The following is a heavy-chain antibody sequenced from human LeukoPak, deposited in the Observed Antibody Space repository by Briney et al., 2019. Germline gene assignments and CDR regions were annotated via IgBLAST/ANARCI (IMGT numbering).Heavy chain of an antibody. CDR1: GFTFSSYG. CDR2: IRYDGSNK. Sequence: GGSLRLSCAASGFTFSSYGMHWVRQAPGKGLEWGAFIRYDGSNKYYADSVKGRFTISRDNSKNTLYLQMNSLRAEDTAVYYCAKDSPVEWLFDYWGQGTLVTVSS. CDR3: AKDSPVEWLFDY. V-gene: IGHV3-30*02. J-gene: IGHJ4*02. D-gene: IGHD3-3*01.